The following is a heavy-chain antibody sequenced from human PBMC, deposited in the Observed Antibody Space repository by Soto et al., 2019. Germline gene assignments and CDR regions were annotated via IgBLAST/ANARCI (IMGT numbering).Heavy chain of an antibody. CDR3: AKDTRSGWSQDYYYGMDV. D-gene: IGHD6-19*01. CDR2: ISSYNGNT. CDR1: GYTFITYG. Sequence: GASVKVSCKASGYTFITYGISWVRQAPGQGLEWMGWISSYNGNTNYAQKLQGRVTMTTDTSTTTAYMELRSLRAEDTALFYFAKDTRSGWSQDYYYGMDVWGQGTTVTVSS. V-gene: IGHV1-18*04. J-gene: IGHJ6*02.